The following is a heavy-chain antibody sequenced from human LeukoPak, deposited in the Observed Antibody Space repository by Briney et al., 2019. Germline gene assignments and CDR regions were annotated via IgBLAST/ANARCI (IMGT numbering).Heavy chain of an antibody. CDR2: IYHSGST. CDR1: GGSISSSNW. D-gene: IGHD2-2*01. Sequence: PSGTLSLTCAVSGGSISSSNWWSWVRQPPGKGLEWIGEIYHSGSTNYNPSLKSRVTISVDASKNQFSLKLSSVTAADTAVYYCARVGGYCSSTSCYWYYFDYWGQGTLVTVSS. CDR3: ARVGGYCSSTSCYWYYFDY. V-gene: IGHV4-4*02. J-gene: IGHJ4*02.